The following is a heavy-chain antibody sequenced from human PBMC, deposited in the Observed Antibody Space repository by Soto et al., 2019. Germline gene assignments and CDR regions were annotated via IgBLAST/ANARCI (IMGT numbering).Heavy chain of an antibody. D-gene: IGHD4-17*01. CDR3: ARLGSVTTFWWYFDL. Sequence: TSETHSLTCTVSGGSISSSPDYWGWIRQPPGKGLECIGIINYSGTTNNNPSLKSRVTISVDTTKNQFSLKLNSVTAADTAVYYCARLGSVTTFWWYFDLWGRGTRSPSPQ. CDR2: INYSGTT. CDR1: GGSISSSPDY. J-gene: IGHJ2*01. V-gene: IGHV4-39*01.